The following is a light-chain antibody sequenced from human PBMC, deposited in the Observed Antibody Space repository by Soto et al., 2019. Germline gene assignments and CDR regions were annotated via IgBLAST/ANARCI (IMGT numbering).Light chain of an antibody. V-gene: IGLV2-14*01. J-gene: IGLJ1*01. CDR2: EVS. Sequence: QSVLTQPASVSGSPGQSITISCTGTSSDVGGHNYVSWYQQHPGKAPKLMIYEVSNRPSGVSNRFSGSKSGNTASLTISGLQPEDEADYYCTSYTNISPYVFGTGTKVTVL. CDR1: SSDVGGHNY. CDR3: TSYTNISPYV.